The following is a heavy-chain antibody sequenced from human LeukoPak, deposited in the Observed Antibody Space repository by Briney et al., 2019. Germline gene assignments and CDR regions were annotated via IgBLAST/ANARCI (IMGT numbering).Heavy chain of an antibody. CDR2: IYSSGTT. D-gene: IGHD1-20*01. J-gene: IGHJ4*02. CDR3: ARVYTWNELDY. CDR1: GFTVSNNY. Sequence: GGSLRLSCAASGFTVSNNYMIWVRQAPGKGLEWVSIIYSSGTTYYADSVKGRFTISRDNSKNTVYLQMNSLRAEDTAVYYCARVYTWNELDYWGQGTLVTVSS. V-gene: IGHV3-66*01.